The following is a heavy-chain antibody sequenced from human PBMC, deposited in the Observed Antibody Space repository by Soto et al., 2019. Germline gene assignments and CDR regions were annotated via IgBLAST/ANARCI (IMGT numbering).Heavy chain of an antibody. J-gene: IGHJ4*02. CDR3: ALDYDYVWGSYRYNY. V-gene: IGHV1-69*13. CDR2: IIPIFGTA. CDR1: GGTFSSYA. D-gene: IGHD3-16*02. Sequence: SVKVSCKASGGTFSSYAISWVRQAPGQGLERMGGIIPIFGTANYAQKFQGRVTITADESTSTAYMELSSLRSEDTAVYYCALDYDYVWGSYRYNYWGQGTLVTVSS.